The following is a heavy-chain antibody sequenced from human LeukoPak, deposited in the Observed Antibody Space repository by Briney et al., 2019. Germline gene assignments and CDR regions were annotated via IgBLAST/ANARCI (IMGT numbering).Heavy chain of an antibody. CDR2: ISSSSSTI. V-gene: IGHV3-48*01. D-gene: IGHD3-16*01. J-gene: IGHJ4*02. Sequence: RSGRSLRLSCAASGFTFSSYSMNWVRQAPGKGLEWVSYISSSSSTISDADSVKGRFTISRDNAKNSLYLQMNSLRVEDTAVYYRARDRAWGYFDYWGQGTLVTVSS. CDR1: GFTFSSYS. CDR3: ARDRAWGYFDY.